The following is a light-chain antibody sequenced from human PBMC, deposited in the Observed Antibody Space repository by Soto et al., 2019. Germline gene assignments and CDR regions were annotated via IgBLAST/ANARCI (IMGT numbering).Light chain of an antibody. Sequence: QSVLTQPASVSGSPGQSITISCTGASSDLGDNNYVSWYQQHPGKAPKLMIYDVSSRPSGVSDRFSGSKSGNTASLTISGLQAEDEADYYCTSYTTTGTYVFATGTKATVL. J-gene: IGLJ1*01. V-gene: IGLV2-14*03. CDR1: SSDLGDNNY. CDR3: TSYTTTGTYV. CDR2: DVS.